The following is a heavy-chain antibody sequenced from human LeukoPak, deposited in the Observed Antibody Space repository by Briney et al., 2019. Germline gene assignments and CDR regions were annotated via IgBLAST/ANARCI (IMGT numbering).Heavy chain of an antibody. V-gene: IGHV3-30*04. CDR1: GFTFSNYA. Sequence: GGSLRLSCAAAGFTFSNYAMHWVRQAPGKGLEWVAIISYDGTKQFYADSVKGRFTISRDDSRNTLYLQMNSLRPEDTAVYYCTRDANDFSPRYYFDYWGQGTLVTVSS. CDR2: ISYDGTKQ. J-gene: IGHJ4*02. CDR3: TRDANDFSPRYYFDY. D-gene: IGHD3-3*01.